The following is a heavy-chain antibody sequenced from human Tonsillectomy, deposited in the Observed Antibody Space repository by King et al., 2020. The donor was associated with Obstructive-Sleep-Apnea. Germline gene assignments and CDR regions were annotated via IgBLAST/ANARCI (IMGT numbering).Heavy chain of an antibody. CDR3: ARNLGVAARPDNWFDP. Sequence: VQLQESGPRLVKPSETLSLTCTVSGGSFRSYYWSWIRQSPGKGLDWIGYIHYSGNTNYNPSLKSRVTMSVDTSKNQFSLRLSSLTPADTAVYYCARNLGVAARPDNWFDPWGQGTLVSVSS. J-gene: IGHJ5*02. CDR2: IHYSGNT. V-gene: IGHV4-59*01. CDR1: GGSFRSYY. D-gene: IGHD6-6*01.